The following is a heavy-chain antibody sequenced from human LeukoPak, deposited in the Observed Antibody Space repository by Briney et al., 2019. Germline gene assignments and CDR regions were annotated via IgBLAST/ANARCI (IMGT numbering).Heavy chain of an antibody. D-gene: IGHD2-2*01. J-gene: IGHJ4*02. CDR3: AKHVGYCSSNTCYFDY. CDR1: GFTFSSYA. CDR2: IGGSGGST. V-gene: IGHV3-23*01. Sequence: GGSLRLSCAASGFTFSSYAMSWVRQAPGKGLEWVSAIGGSGGSTYYADSVKGRFTISRDNSKNTLYLQMNSLRAEDTAVYYCAKHVGYCSSNTCYFDYWGQGTLVTVSS.